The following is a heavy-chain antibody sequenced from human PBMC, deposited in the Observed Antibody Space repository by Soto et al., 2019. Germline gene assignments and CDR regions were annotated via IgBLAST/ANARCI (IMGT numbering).Heavy chain of an antibody. J-gene: IGHJ3*02. CDR2: INAGNGNT. CDR3: AREKAQWELRPVGELDI. V-gene: IGHV1-3*01. Sequence: GASGKVSCKASGYTFTSYAMHWVRQAPGQRLEWMGWINAGNGNTKYSQKFQGRVTITRDTSASTAYMELSSLRSEDTAVYYCAREKAQWELRPVGELDIWGQGTMVTVSS. CDR1: GYTFTSYA. D-gene: IGHD1-26*01.